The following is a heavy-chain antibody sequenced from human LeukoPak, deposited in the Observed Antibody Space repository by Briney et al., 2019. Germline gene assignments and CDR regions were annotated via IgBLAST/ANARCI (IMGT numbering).Heavy chain of an antibody. D-gene: IGHD2-2*01. V-gene: IGHV3-30*03. CDR3: ARGGCSSTSCQHYYYYGMDV. CDR2: ISFDGSNE. J-gene: IGHJ6*02. CDR1: GFTFSSYG. Sequence: GGSLRLSCAASGFTFSSYGMHWVRQSPGRGLEWLSFISFDGSNEFYADSLKGRFTISRDNSKDTLYLQMNSLRAEDTAVYYCARGGCSSTSCQHYYYYGMDVWGQGTTVTVSS.